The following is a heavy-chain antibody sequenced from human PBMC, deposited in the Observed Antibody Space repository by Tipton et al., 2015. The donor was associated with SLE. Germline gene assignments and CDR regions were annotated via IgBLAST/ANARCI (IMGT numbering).Heavy chain of an antibody. Sequence: SLRLSCTASAFTFGDYAMGWVRQAPGKGLEWVSAISGGDGDIYYADSVKGRFTISRDNAKNSLFLQMNSLRADDTALYYCARDLYPYGMDVWGQGTTVTVS. V-gene: IGHV3-23*01. D-gene: IGHD2-2*02. CDR1: AFTFGDYA. J-gene: IGHJ6*02. CDR3: ARDLYPYGMDV. CDR2: ISGGDGDI.